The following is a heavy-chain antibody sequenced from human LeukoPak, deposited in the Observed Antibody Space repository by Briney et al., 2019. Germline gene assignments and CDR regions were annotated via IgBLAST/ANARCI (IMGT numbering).Heavy chain of an antibody. CDR2: ITSSSSYI. CDR3: ARGAYCTSGRCYFDY. J-gene: IGHJ4*02. V-gene: IGHV3-21*01. D-gene: IGHD2-8*01. Sequence: GGSLRLSCAASGLTFSGYSMNWVRQAPGKGLEWGSSITSSSSYIYYADSVKGRFTISRDNAKNSLYLQMNSLRAEDTAVYYCARGAYCTSGRCYFDYWGQGTLVTVSS. CDR1: GLTFSGYS.